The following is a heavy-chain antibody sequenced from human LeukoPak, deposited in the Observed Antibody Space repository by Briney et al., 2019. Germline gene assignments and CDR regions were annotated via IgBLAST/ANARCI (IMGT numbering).Heavy chain of an antibody. D-gene: IGHD3-3*01. CDR1: GYTFTSYY. CDR2: INPSGGST. Sequence: ASVKVSCKASGYTFTSYYMHWVRQAPRQGLEWMGIINPSGGSTSYAQKFQGRVTMTRDTSTSTVYMELSSLRSEDTALYYCARDRGYDFWSGYSRGDYNWFDPWGQGTLVTVSS. CDR3: ARDRGYDFWSGYSRGDYNWFDP. J-gene: IGHJ5*02. V-gene: IGHV1-46*01.